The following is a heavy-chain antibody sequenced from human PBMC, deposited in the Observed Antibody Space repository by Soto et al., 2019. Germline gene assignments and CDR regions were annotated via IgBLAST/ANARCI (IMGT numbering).Heavy chain of an antibody. CDR2: INPNSGGT. CDR3: ARDLSPYDFWSGYYIGYYGMDV. Sequence: ASVKVSCKASGYTFTGYYMHWVRQAPGQGLEWMGWINPNSGGTNYAQKFQGWVTMTRDTSISTAYMELSRLRSDDTAVYYCARDLSPYDFWSGYYIGYYGMDVWGQGTTVT. D-gene: IGHD3-3*01. CDR1: GYTFTGYY. V-gene: IGHV1-2*04. J-gene: IGHJ6*02.